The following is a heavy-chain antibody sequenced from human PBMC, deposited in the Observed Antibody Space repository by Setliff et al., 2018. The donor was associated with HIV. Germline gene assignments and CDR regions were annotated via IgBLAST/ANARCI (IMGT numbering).Heavy chain of an antibody. J-gene: IGHJ4*02. V-gene: IGHV4-61*02. CDR3: ARSRSSGFDY. CDR1: GVSTSSSTYY. D-gene: IGHD2-8*02. Sequence: SETLSLTCSVSGVSTSSSTYYWSWIRQPAGKGLEWIGRISTSGNTNYNPSLTSRVTMSVDTSKNQFSLKLSSVTAADTAVYYCARSRSSGFDYWGQGTLVTVSS. CDR2: ISTSGNT.